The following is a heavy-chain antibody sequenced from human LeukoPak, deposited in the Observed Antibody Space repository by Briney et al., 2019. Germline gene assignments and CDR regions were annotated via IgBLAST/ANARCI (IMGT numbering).Heavy chain of an antibody. J-gene: IGHJ4*02. V-gene: IGHV3-21*01. D-gene: IGHD1-26*01. CDR2: ISGGSDYI. CDR3: TRWGLGPSFDY. Sequence: SGGSLRLSCAASGFMFNGYSMTWVRQAPGKGLEWVSYISGGSDYIFYTDSVKGRFSIFRDNAKKSLYLQLNSLRVEDTAVYYCTRWGLGPSFDYWGQGTRVTVSS. CDR1: GFMFNGYS.